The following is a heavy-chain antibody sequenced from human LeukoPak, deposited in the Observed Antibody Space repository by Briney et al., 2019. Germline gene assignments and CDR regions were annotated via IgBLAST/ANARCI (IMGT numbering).Heavy chain of an antibody. CDR1: GFTFSTYW. V-gene: IGHV3-7*01. CDR3: ARNQRRLDY. D-gene: IGHD1-14*01. CDR2: IKQDGSEK. Sequence: PGGSLRLSCAASGFTFSTYWMSWVPQAPGKGLELVANIKQDGSEKYYVDSVKGRFTISRDNAKNSLYLQVNSLRAEDTAVYYCARNQRRLDYWGQGTLVTVSS. J-gene: IGHJ4*02.